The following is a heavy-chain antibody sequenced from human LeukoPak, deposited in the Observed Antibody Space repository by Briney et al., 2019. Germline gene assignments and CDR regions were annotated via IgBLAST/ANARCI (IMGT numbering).Heavy chain of an antibody. CDR1: GYTFSGYY. CDR3: ARDHIAARSGFDS. Sequence: ASVKVSCKASGYTFSGYYMQWVRQAPGQGLEWMGWINPNSGGTDYAQKVQGRVTMTRDTSINTAYMELSRLTSDDTAVYYCARDHIAARSGFDSWGQGTLVTVSS. J-gene: IGHJ4*02. D-gene: IGHD6-6*01. V-gene: IGHV1-2*02. CDR2: INPNSGGT.